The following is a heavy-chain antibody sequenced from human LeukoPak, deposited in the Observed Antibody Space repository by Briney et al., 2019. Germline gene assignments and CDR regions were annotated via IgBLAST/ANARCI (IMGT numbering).Heavy chain of an antibody. CDR2: IIPIFGTA. V-gene: IGHV1-69*13. CDR1: GGTFSSYA. J-gene: IGHJ5*02. CDR3: ARDTACITIFGVVDDNWFDP. Sequence: GASVKVSCKASGGTFSSYAISWVRQAPGQGLEWMGGIIPIFGTANYAQKFQGRVTITADESTSTAYMELSSLRSEDTAVYYCARDTACITIFGVVDDNWFDPWGQGTLVTVSS. D-gene: IGHD3-3*01.